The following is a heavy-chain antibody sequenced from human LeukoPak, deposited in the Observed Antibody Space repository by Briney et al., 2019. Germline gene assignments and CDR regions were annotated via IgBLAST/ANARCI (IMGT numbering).Heavy chain of an antibody. D-gene: IGHD2-2*01. Sequence: GGSLRLSCAASGFTFSSYSMNWVRQAPGKGLEWVSSITSGSTYTYYADSLKVRFTISRDNAKNSLFLQMNSLSAEDTAVYYCARLGYCSSISCPYFYYMDVWGKGTTVTVSS. CDR3: ARLGYCSSISCPYFYYMDV. CDR1: GFTFSSYS. J-gene: IGHJ6*03. CDR2: ITSGSTYT. V-gene: IGHV3-21*06.